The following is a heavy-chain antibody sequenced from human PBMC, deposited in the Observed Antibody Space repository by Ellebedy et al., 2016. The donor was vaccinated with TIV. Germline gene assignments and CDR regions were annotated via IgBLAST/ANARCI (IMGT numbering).Heavy chain of an antibody. D-gene: IGHD4-23*01. CDR1: GGSVNSGGYS. J-gene: IGHJ5*02. CDR3: ARTYGGNGWFDP. CDR2: IYESGRT. V-gene: IGHV4-30-2*01. Sequence: MPSETLSLTCTVSGGSVNSGGYSWSWLRQPPGKGLEWIGYIYESGRTHYNSSLKSRVTISIDRSTNQFSLKLSSVTAADTAIYHCARTYGGNGWFDPWGRGTLVTVSS.